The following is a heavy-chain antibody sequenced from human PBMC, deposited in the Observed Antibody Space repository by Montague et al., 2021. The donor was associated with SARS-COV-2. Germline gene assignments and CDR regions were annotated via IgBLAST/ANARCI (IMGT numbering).Heavy chain of an antibody. V-gene: IGHV4-34*01. Sequence: SETLSLTCDVYGGSFSRYFWSWIRQPPGRGPELIGHISPTRSTRYNPSLDSRVTISLDTSKNRLSLELTSVTVADTSIYFCVGAPNEYYFDYWGQGTPVSVSS. CDR2: ISPTRST. CDR1: GGSFSRYF. D-gene: IGHD3-16*01. J-gene: IGHJ4*02. CDR3: VGAPNEYYFDY.